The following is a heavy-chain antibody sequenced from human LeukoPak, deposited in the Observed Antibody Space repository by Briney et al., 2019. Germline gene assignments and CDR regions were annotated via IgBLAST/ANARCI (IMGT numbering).Heavy chain of an antibody. J-gene: IGHJ4*02. D-gene: IGHD3-22*01. CDR1: GGSISSYY. CDR2: IYYSGST. V-gene: IGHV4-59*01. CDR3: ARVKNYYDSSGYPYYFDY. Sequence: PSETLSLTCTVSGGSISSYYWSWIRQPPGRGLEWIGYIYYSGSTNYNPSLKSRVTISVDTSKNQFSLKLSSVTAADTAVYYCARVKNYYDSSGYPYYFDYWGQGTLATVSS.